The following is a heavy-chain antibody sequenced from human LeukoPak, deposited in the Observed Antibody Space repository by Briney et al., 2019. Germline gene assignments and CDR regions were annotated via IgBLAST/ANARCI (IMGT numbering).Heavy chain of an antibody. CDR1: EFTFSSYA. V-gene: IGHV3-30*04. Sequence: GGSLRLSCAASEFTFSSYAMHWVRQAPGKGLEWVAVISYDGTNKYYAGSVKCRFTISRDNSKNTLYLQMNSLRAEDTAVYYCARDYGGGYSGSYSLDYWGQGTLVTVSS. D-gene: IGHD5-12*01. CDR2: ISYDGTNK. CDR3: ARDYGGGYSGSYSLDY. J-gene: IGHJ4*02.